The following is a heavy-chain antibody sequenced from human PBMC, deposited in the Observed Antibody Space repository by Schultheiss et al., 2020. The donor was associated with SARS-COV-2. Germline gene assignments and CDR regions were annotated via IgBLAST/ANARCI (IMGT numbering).Heavy chain of an antibody. CDR1: RYTFTKYF. J-gene: IGHJ6*02. Sequence: ASVKVSCQASRYTFTKYFTQWVRQAPGQGLEWMGWISAYNGNTNYAQKLQGRVTMTTDTSTSTAYMELRSLRSDDTAVYYCARDYYDFWSGSLYYYGMDVWGQGTTVTVSS. D-gene: IGHD3-3*01. CDR2: ISAYNGNT. V-gene: IGHV1-18*04. CDR3: ARDYYDFWSGSLYYYGMDV.